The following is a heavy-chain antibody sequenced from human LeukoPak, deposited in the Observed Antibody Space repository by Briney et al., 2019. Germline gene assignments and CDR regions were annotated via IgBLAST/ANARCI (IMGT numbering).Heavy chain of an antibody. J-gene: IGHJ3*02. V-gene: IGHV3-23*01. CDR2: IGYTGDST. D-gene: IGHD5-12*01. Sequence: PGGSLRLSCAASGFTFSSYAMNWVRQAPGKGLEWVSGIGYTGDSTFYADSVKGRFTVSRDSSKNTLFLHMNSLRDEDTAVYYCARDWVYSGRGAFDIWGQGTMVTVSS. CDR1: GFTFSSYA. CDR3: ARDWVYSGRGAFDI.